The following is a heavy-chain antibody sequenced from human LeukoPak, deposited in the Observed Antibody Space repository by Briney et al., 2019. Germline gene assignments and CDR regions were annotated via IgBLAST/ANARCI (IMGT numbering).Heavy chain of an antibody. CDR3: ARDRSGNRWYPDAFDI. CDR2: INPNSGGT. V-gene: IGHV1-2*02. CDR1: GYTFTGYY. Sequence: ASVKVSCKASGYTFTGYYMHWVRQAPGQGLEWMGWINPNSGGTNYAQKFQGRVTMTRDTSISTAYMELSRLRSDDTAVYYCARDRSGNRWYPDAFDIWGQGTMVTVSS. D-gene: IGHD1-26*01. J-gene: IGHJ3*02.